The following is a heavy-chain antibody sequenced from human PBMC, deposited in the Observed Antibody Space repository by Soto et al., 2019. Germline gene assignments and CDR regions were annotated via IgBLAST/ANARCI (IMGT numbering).Heavy chain of an antibody. D-gene: IGHD3-22*01. CDR3: ARDLGYYDSSGYFDY. J-gene: IGHJ4*02. CDR2: ISSSGDII. V-gene: IGHV3-11*01. Sequence: LRLSCAASGFTFSDHYMSWIRQAPGKGLEWVSYISSSGDIIYYADSVKGRFTISRDNAKNSLYLQMNSLRAEDTAVYYCARDLGYYDSSGYFDYWGQGTLVTVSS. CDR1: GFTFSDHY.